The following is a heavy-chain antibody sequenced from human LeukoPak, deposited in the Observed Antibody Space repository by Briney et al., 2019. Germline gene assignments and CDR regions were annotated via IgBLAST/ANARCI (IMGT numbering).Heavy chain of an antibody. D-gene: IGHD2-2*01. V-gene: IGHV3-21*01. CDR2: ISSSSSYI. CDR3: ARSHAPYSSSWLFAYYFDY. CDR1: GFTFSSYS. J-gene: IGHJ4*02. Sequence: PGGSLRLSCAASGFTFSSYSMNWVRQAPGKGLEWVSSISSSSSYIYYADSVKGRFTISRDNGKNTLYLQMNSLRDEDTAVYYCARSHAPYSSSWLFAYYFDYWGQGTLVTVAS.